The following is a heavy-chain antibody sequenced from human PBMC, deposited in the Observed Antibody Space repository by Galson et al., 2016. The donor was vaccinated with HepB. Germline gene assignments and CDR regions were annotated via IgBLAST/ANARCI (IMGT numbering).Heavy chain of an antibody. CDR1: GYIFTSCT. CDR2: INAGYGYT. CDR3: ARGTVLPYGMDV. J-gene: IGHJ6*02. V-gene: IGHV1-3*01. D-gene: IGHD3/OR15-3a*01. Sequence: SVKVSCKASGYIFTSCTIHWVRQAPGQRLEWMGWINAGYGYTKYSQKFQGRVTITRDTSASTAYMELSSLRSEDTAVYYCARGTVLPYGMDVWGQGTTVTVSS.